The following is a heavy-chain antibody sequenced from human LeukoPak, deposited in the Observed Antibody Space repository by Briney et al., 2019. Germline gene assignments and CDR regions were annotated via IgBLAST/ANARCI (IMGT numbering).Heavy chain of an antibody. CDR1: GGSISSHY. D-gene: IGHD6-6*01. CDR2: IYYSGST. Sequence: PSETLSLTCTVSGGSISSHYWGWIRQPPGKGLEWIGYIYYSGSTNYNPSLKSRVTISADTSKNQFSLKLSSVTAADTAVYYCAGIYSSSLYYYYYYMDVWGKGTTVTVSS. CDR3: AGIYSSSLYYYYYYMDV. J-gene: IGHJ6*03. V-gene: IGHV4-59*11.